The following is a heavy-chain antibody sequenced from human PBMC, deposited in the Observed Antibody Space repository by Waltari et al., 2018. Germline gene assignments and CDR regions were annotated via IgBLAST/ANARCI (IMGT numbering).Heavy chain of an antibody. CDR1: GGSISSYY. CDR2: IYTSGST. Sequence: QVQLQESGPGLVKPSETLSLTCTVPGGSISSYYWSWIRPPAGKGLEWIGRIYTSGSTNYNPSLKSRVTMSVDTSKNQFSLKLSSVTAADTAVYYCARGRWEPPWDDAFDIWGQGTMVTVSS. CDR3: ARGRWEPPWDDAFDI. J-gene: IGHJ3*02. V-gene: IGHV4-4*07. D-gene: IGHD1-26*01.